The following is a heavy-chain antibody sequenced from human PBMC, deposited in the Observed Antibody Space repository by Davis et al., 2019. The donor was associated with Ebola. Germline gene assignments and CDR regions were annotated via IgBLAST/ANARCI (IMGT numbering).Heavy chain of an antibody. CDR3: AGAHGGTYDFS. V-gene: IGHV4-59*01. CDR1: GGSISSFY. Sequence: GSLRLSCTVSGGSISSFYWTWIRQPPGKGLEYIGYVFFTRSTNYSPSLKSRATISVDTSKSQFSLKLNSVTAADTAVYYCAGAHGGTYDFSWGQGTLVTV. D-gene: IGHD1-26*01. CDR2: VFFTRST. J-gene: IGHJ5*02.